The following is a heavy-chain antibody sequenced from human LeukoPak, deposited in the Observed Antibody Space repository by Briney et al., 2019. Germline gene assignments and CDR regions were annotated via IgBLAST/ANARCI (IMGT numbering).Heavy chain of an antibody. CDR3: ARGGGYGDLRLDP. J-gene: IGHJ5*02. CDR2: IIPIFGTA. Sequence: SVKVSCKASGGTFISYAMSWVRQAPGQGLEWMGGIIPIFGTANYAQKFQGRVTITTDESTSTAYMGLSSLRSEDTAVYYCARGGGYGDLRLDPWGQGTLVTVSS. CDR1: GGTFISYA. V-gene: IGHV1-69*05. D-gene: IGHD4-17*01.